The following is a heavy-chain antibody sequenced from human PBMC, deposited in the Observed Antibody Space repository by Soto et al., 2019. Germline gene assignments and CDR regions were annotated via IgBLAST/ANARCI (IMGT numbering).Heavy chain of an antibody. CDR1: GFTFSSYG. CDR2: ISYDGSNK. CDR3: AKEGGVWDGMDV. Sequence: GGSLRLSYAASGFTFSSYGVHWVRQAPGKGLEWVAVISYDGSNKYYADSVKGRFTISRDNSKNTLYLQMNSLRAEDTAVYYCAKEGGVWDGMDVWGQGTTVTVSS. V-gene: IGHV3-30*18. J-gene: IGHJ6*02. D-gene: IGHD1-26*01.